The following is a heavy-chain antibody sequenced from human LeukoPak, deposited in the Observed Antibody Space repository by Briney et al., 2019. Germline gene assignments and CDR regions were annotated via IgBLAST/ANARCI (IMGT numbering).Heavy chain of an antibody. Sequence: GGSLRLSCAASGFTFSNYAMSWVRQAPGKGLEWVSAISGSGGRPYYADSVKGRFTIARDNAKNSVYLEMNSLRADDTAVYYCARSARLMKGVVEVTALDDWGQGTLVTVSS. CDR2: ISGSGGRP. CDR1: GFTFSNYA. D-gene: IGHD3-3*01. CDR3: ARSARLMKGVVEVTALDD. J-gene: IGHJ4*02. V-gene: IGHV3-23*01.